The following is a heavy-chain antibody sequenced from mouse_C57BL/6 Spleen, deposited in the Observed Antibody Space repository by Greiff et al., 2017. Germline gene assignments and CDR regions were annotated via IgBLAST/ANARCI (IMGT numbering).Heavy chain of an antibody. CDR2: IDPEPGGT. CDR1: GYTFTDYE. V-gene: IGHV1-15*01. J-gene: IGHJ3*01. CDR3: NVRGSWFAY. Sequence: QVQLQQSGAELVRPGASVTLSCKASGYTFTDYEMHWVKQTPVHGLEWIGAIDPEPGGTAYNQKFKGKAILTADKSSSTAHMELRSLTSEDSAVYYCNVRGSWFAYWGQGTLVTVSA.